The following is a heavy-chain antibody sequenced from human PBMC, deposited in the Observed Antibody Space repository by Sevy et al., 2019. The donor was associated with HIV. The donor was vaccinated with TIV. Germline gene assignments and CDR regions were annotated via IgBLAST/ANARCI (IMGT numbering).Heavy chain of an antibody. CDR1: GFTFDDYA. J-gene: IGHJ5*02. CDR2: ISWNSGSI. D-gene: IGHD6-13*01. CDR3: AKAPLAAAGNLCSNWFDP. Sequence: GGSLRLSCAASGFTFDDYAMHWVRQAPGKGLEWVSGISWNSGSIGYADSVKGRFTISRDNAKNSLYLQMNSLRAEDTALYYCAKAPLAAAGNLCSNWFDPWGQGTLVTVSS. V-gene: IGHV3-9*01.